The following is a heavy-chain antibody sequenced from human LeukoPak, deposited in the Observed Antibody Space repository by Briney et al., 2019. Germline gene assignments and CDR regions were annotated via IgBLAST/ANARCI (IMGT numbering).Heavy chain of an antibody. D-gene: IGHD1-7*01. V-gene: IGHV4-34*01. CDR1: GGSFSGYY. CDR2: INHSGST. J-gene: IGHJ6*02. Sequence: SETLSLTCAVYGGSFSGYYWSWVRQPPGKGLEWSGEINHSGSTNYNPSLTSRVTISVDTSKNQFSLKLSSVTAADTAVYYCARGGNWNYGRYYYYGMDVWGQGTTVTVSS. CDR3: ARGGNWNYGRYYYYGMDV.